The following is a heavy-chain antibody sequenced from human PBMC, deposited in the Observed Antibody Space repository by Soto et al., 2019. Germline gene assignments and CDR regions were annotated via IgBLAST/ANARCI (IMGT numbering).Heavy chain of an antibody. CDR2: LYYSGRT. Sequence: QLQLQVSGPGLVKPSETLSLTCPVSGGSISSRSYYWGWIRQPPGKGLEWIGSLYYSGRTYYNPSLKSRVTISVDTSKNQFSLKRSSVTAADTAVYYCAGPYYDYIWGSYRYGANWGQGTLVTGSS. V-gene: IGHV4-39*01. D-gene: IGHD3-16*02. CDR1: GGSISSRSYY. J-gene: IGHJ4*02. CDR3: AGPYYDYIWGSYRYGAN.